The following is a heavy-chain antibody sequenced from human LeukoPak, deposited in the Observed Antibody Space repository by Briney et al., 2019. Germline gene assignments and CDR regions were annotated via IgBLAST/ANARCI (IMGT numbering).Heavy chain of an antibody. CDR1: GFTLDDYG. CDR3: ARGGYDILTGYYDYYYMDV. CDR2: INWKCCIS. D-gene: IGHD3-9*01. J-gene: IGHJ6*03. Sequence: GGSLSLSCSASGFTLDDYGMSWVRPAPGKGLGWVSGINWKCCISGYADSVKSQFTISSDNARNSLYLQMNSLRAEDTALYYCARGGYDILTGYYDYYYMDVWGKGTTVTVSS. V-gene: IGHV3-20*04.